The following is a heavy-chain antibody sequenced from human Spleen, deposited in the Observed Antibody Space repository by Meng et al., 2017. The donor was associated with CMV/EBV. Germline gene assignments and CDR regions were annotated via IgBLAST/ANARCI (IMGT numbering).Heavy chain of an antibody. Sequence: SETLSLTCTVSGGSISSSSYYWGWIRQPPGKGLEWIGSIYYSGSTYYNPSLKSRITISVDTSKNQFSLKLSSVTAADTAVYYCASYDCNSASCYRRSFYYWGQGTLVTVSS. D-gene: IGHD2-2*02. CDR2: IYYSGST. CDR1: GGSISSSSYY. CDR3: ASYDCNSASCYRRSFYY. V-gene: IGHV4-39*07. J-gene: IGHJ4*02.